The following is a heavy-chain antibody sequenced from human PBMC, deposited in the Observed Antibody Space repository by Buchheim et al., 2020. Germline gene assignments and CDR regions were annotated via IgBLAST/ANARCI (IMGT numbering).Heavy chain of an antibody. Sequence: QVQLQESGPGLVKPSETLSLTCTVSGGSISTYYWSWIRQPPGKGLEWIGCIYYSGSTNYNPSLKSRATISVNTSKTQVSLNLTSVTAADTALYYCARCSGASCYHPIDYWGQGTL. CDR1: GGSISTYY. V-gene: IGHV4-59*01. J-gene: IGHJ4*02. CDR3: ARCSGASCYHPIDY. D-gene: IGHD2-15*01. CDR2: IYYSGST.